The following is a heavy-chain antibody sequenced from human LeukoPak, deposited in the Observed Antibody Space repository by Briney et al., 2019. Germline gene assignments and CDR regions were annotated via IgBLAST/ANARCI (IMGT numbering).Heavy chain of an antibody. V-gene: IGHV3-30*04. Sequence: PGGSLRLSCAASGFTFSSYAMHWVRQAPGKGLEWVAVISYDGSNKYYADSVKGRFTIFRDNSKNTLYLQMNSLRAEDTAVYYCARDLRPIIVVVPAAPGHWGQGTLVTVSS. CDR2: ISYDGSNK. D-gene: IGHD2-2*01. CDR3: ARDLRPIIVVVPAAPGH. J-gene: IGHJ4*02. CDR1: GFTFSSYA.